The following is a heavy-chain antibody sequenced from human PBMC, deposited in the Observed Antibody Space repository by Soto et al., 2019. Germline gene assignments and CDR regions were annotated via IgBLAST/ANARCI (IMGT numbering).Heavy chain of an antibody. CDR3: SRHERRGGYGMDV. Sequence: TSETLSLTCTVSGGPISSSSYYWGWIRQPPGKGLEWIGSIYYSGSTYYNPSLKSRVTISVDTSKNQFSLKLSSVTAADTAVYYWSRHERRGGYGMDVWCPGTMVTVSS. CDR1: GGPISSSSYY. V-gene: IGHV4-39*01. J-gene: IGHJ6*02. CDR2: IYYSGST. D-gene: IGHD3-16*01.